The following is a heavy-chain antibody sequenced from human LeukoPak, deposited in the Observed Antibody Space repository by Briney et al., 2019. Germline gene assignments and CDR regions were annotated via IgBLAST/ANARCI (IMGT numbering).Heavy chain of an antibody. J-gene: IGHJ4*02. CDR1: GFTFSSYW. V-gene: IGHV3-7*01. D-gene: IGHD3-10*01. CDR2: IKQDGGEK. CDR3: VVRGVARPF. Sequence: GESLKISCAASGFTFSSYWMSWVRQAPGKGLECVANIKQDGGEKYYVDSVKGRFTISRDNAKSSLYLQMNSLRAEDTAVYYCVVRGVARPFWGQGTLVTVSS.